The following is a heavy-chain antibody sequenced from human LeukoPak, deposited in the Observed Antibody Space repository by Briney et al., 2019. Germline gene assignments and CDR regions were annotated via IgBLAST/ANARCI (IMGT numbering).Heavy chain of an antibody. J-gene: IGHJ4*02. CDR3: ARYGYDILTGYWIFDY. CDR2: IYYSGST. V-gene: IGHV4-39*07. Sequence: SETLSLTCTVSGGSISSSSYYWGWIRQPPGKGLEWIGSIYYSGSTYYNPSLKSRVTISVDTSKNQFSLELSSVTAVDTAVYYCARYGYDILTGYWIFDYWGQGTLVTVSS. D-gene: IGHD3-9*01. CDR1: GGSISSSSYY.